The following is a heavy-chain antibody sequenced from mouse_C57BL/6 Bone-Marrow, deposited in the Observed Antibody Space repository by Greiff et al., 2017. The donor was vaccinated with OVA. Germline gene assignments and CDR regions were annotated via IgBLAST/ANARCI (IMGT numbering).Heavy chain of an antibody. V-gene: IGHV2-6*01. CDR1: GFSLTSYG. D-gene: IGHD4-1*01. J-gene: IGHJ4*01. CDR2: IWGVGST. Sequence: VQLVESGPGLVAPSQSLSITCTVSGFSLTSYGVDWVRQSPGKGLEWLGVIWGVGSTNYNSALKSRLSISKDNSKSQVFLKMNSLQTDDTAMYYCASEFGRGAMDYWGQGTSVTVSS. CDR3: ASEFGRGAMDY.